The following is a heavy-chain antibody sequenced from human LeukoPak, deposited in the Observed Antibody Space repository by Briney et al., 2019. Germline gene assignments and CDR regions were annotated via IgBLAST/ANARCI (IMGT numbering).Heavy chain of an antibody. D-gene: IGHD3-3*01. CDR2: ISGSGGST. CDR1: GFTFSSYA. J-gene: IGHJ4*02. Sequence: GGSLRLSCAASGFTFSSYAMSWVRQAPGKGLEWVSAISGSGGSTYYADSVKGRFTISRDNSKNTLYLQMNSLRAEDTAVYYCAKERIPNYDFWSGYYSGFDYWGQGTLVTVSS. V-gene: IGHV3-23*01. CDR3: AKERIPNYDFWSGYYSGFDY.